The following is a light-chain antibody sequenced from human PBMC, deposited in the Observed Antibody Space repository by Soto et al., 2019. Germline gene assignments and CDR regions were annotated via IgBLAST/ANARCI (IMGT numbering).Light chain of an antibody. CDR1: QSVSSY. CDR2: DAS. Sequence: EIVLTQSPATLSLSPGERATLSCRASQSVSSYLAWYQQKPGQAPRLLIYDASNRATGIPARFSGSGSGTDFTLTISSLEPEDFAVYYCQQRSNWPLPRTFDQGTRLEIK. V-gene: IGKV3-11*01. CDR3: QQRSNWPLPRT. J-gene: IGKJ5*01.